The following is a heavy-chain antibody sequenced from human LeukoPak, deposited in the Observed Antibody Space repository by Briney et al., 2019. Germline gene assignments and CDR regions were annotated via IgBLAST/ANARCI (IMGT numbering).Heavy chain of an antibody. J-gene: IGHJ5*02. CDR1: GGSFSGYY. Sequence: SETLSLTCAVYGGSFSGYYWSWIRQPPGKGLEWIGEINHSGSTYYNPSLKSRVTISVDTSKNQFSLKLSSVTAADTAVYYCARGWQWLVSGWFDPWGQGTLVTVSS. V-gene: IGHV4-34*01. CDR3: ARGWQWLVSGWFDP. CDR2: INHSGST. D-gene: IGHD6-19*01.